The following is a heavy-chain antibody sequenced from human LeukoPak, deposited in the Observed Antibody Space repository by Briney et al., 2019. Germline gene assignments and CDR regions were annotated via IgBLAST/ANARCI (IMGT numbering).Heavy chain of an antibody. V-gene: IGHV4-34*01. D-gene: IGHD3-9*01. Sequence: EPSETLSLTCAVYGGSFSGYPWSWIRQPPGKGLEWIGEINHSGTTNYNPSLKSRVTISVDTSKNQFSLKLNSVTAADTAVYYCAGYDILTGLWDWDQGALVTVSS. CDR1: GGSFSGYP. J-gene: IGHJ4*02. CDR3: AGYDILTGLWD. CDR2: INHSGTT.